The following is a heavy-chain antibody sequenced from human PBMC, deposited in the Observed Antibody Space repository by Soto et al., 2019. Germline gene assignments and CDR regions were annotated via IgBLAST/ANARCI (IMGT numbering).Heavy chain of an antibody. D-gene: IGHD4-17*01. J-gene: IGHJ6*02. CDR1: GFTFDDYA. Sequence: ESQLVESGGTVVQTGGSLRLSCAASGFTFDDYAIYWVRQTPERGLEWVSLISWDGATTYFIDSVKGRFTMFRDNTKNSLYLQMNNVTTDDTAFYYCAKDIYGDLGPMDVWGQGTTVPVSS. CDR2: ISWDGATT. V-gene: IGHV3-43*01. CDR3: AKDIYGDLGPMDV.